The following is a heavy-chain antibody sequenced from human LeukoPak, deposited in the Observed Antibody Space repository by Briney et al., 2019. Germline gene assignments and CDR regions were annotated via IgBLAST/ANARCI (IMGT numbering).Heavy chain of an antibody. J-gene: IGHJ3*02. CDR2: ISYDGSNK. CDR1: GFTFSSYG. Sequence: GGSLRLSCAASGFTFSSYGMHWVRQAPGKGLEWVAVISYDGSNKYYADSVKGRFTISRDNSKNTLYLQMNSLRAEDTAVYYCAREHAGVSAFDIWGQGTLVTVSS. V-gene: IGHV3-30*03. D-gene: IGHD3-10*01. CDR3: AREHAGVSAFDI.